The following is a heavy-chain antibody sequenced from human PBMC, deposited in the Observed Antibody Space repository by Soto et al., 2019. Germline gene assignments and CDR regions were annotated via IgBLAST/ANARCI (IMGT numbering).Heavy chain of an antibody. CDR3: ARGYCSSTSCYPIYYYGMDV. V-gene: IGHV4-59*01. CDR2: IYYSGST. CDR1: GGSISSYY. Sequence: SETLSLTCTVSGGSISSYYWSWIRQPPGKGLEWIGYIYYSGSTNYNPSLKSRVTISVDTSKNQFSLKLSSVTAADTAVYYCARGYCSSTSCYPIYYYGMDVWGQGTTVTVSS. D-gene: IGHD2-2*01. J-gene: IGHJ6*02.